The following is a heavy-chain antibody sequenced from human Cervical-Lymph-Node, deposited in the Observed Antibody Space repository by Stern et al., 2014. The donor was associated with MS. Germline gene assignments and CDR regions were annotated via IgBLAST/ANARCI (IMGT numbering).Heavy chain of an antibody. CDR1: GYTFTSYC. CDR2: MSAYNGNT. CDR3: ARGRYSSSWRPGWFDP. J-gene: IGHJ5*02. D-gene: IGHD6-13*01. Sequence: VQLVEYGDEVKKPGASGKGSCKASGYTFTSYCISWVRQVPGQGLAWMGGMSAYNGNTNYAQKLQGRVTMTTDTSTSTAYMELRSLRSDDTAVYYCARGRYSSSWRPGWFDPWGQGTLVTVSS. V-gene: IGHV1-18*04.